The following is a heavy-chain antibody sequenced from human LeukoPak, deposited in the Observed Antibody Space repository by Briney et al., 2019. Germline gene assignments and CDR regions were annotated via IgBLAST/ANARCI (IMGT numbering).Heavy chain of an antibody. Sequence: GGSLTLFCAASGFPYSSYTLNWVRQAPGKGLEWVSYISSSSRTIYYADSVKGRFTISRDNAKNSLYLQMNSLRDEDTAVYYCARGFSDDDDWYFDLWGRGTVVSVSS. D-gene: IGHD5-12*01. CDR1: GFPYSSYT. CDR2: ISSSSRTI. V-gene: IGHV3-48*02. J-gene: IGHJ2*01. CDR3: ARGFSDDDDWYFDL.